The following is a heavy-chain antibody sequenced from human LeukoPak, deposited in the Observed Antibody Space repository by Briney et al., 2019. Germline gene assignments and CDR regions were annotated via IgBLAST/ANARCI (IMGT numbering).Heavy chain of an antibody. J-gene: IGHJ4*02. CDR3: ARVSIAVAGAFDY. CDR1: GFTFSSYS. Sequence: GGSLRLSCAASGFTFSSYSMNWVHQAPGKGLEWVSSISSSSSYIYYADSVKGRFTISRDNVKNSLYLQMNSLRAEDTAVYYCARVSIAVAGAFDYWGQGTLVTVSS. CDR2: ISSSSSYI. V-gene: IGHV3-21*01. D-gene: IGHD6-19*01.